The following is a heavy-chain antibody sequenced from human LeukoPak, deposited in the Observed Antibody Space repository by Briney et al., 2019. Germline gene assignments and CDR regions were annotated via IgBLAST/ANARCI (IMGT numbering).Heavy chain of an antibody. CDR1: GFTVSSNY. J-gene: IGHJ4*02. CDR3: AKKTVFPKLAEYGDIEYSSSSGVHYFDY. CDR2: ISGSGGST. V-gene: IGHV3-23*01. D-gene: IGHD6-6*01. Sequence: GGSLRLSCAASGFTVSSNYMSWVRQAPGKGLEWVSAISGSGGSTYYADSVKGRFTISRDNSKNTLYLQMNSLRAEDTAVYYCAKKTVFPKLAEYGDIEYSSSSGVHYFDYWGQGTLVTVSS.